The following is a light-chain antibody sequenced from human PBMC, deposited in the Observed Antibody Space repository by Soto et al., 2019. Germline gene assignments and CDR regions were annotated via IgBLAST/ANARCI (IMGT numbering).Light chain of an antibody. J-gene: IGLJ1*01. CDR2: RNN. CDR1: TSNIGSNY. Sequence: QSVLTQPPSASGTPGQGVTISCSGSTSNIGSNYVYWYQQLPGTAPKLLIYRNNQRPSGVPNRFSGSKSGNTASLTISGLQAEDEADYYCSSYTSSSTLFGTGTKVTVL. V-gene: IGLV1-47*01. CDR3: SSYTSSSTL.